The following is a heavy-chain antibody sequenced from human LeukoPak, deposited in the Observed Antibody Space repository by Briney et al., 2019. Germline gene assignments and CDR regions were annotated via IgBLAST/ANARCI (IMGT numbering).Heavy chain of an antibody. CDR2: VYYSGTT. J-gene: IGHJ4*02. V-gene: IGHV4-59*08. CDR1: AGSTSGYY. CDR3: ARQADFWRGYYDF. Sequence: SETLSLTCTVSAGSTSGYYWSWIRQTPGKGLEWIGYVYYSGTTSYTPSLKSRVTISVDTSKNQFSLKMTSVTAADTALYYCARQADFWRGYYDFWGQGTLVTVSS. D-gene: IGHD3-3*01.